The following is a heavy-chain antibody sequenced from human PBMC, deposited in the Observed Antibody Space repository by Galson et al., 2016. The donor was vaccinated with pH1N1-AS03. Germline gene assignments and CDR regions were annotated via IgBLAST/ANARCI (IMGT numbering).Heavy chain of an antibody. V-gene: IGHV4-59*12. Sequence: LSLTCTVSGGSIGVSYWSWIRQSPGRGVEWIGYFYYIANTKYSPSLKSRVTISVDTSKNQFSLNLTSVTAADTAVYYCAKLRRGPWYLDLWGRGTMVTVSS. CDR2: FYYIANT. CDR3: AKLRRGPWYLDL. CDR1: GGSIGVSY. D-gene: IGHD4-17*01. J-gene: IGHJ2*01.